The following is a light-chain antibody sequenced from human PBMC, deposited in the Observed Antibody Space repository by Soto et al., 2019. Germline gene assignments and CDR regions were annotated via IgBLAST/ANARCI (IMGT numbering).Light chain of an antibody. V-gene: IGKV3-20*01. CDR2: GAS. Sequence: EIVLTQSPGTLSLSPGDRATLSCRASQSVSSNYLAWYQQQKPGQAPRLLIYGASSRATGVPDRFSGSGSGTEFSLAISRLEPEDFAVYYCQQYGDSSWTFGQGTKVEIK. CDR1: QSVSSNY. J-gene: IGKJ1*01. CDR3: QQYGDSSWT.